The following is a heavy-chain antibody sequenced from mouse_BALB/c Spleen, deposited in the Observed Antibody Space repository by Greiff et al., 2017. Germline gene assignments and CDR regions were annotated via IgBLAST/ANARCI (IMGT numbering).Heavy chain of an antibody. CDR1: GYTFTDYN. CDR2: INPNNGGT. Sequence: VQLQQSGPELVKPGASVKIPCKASGYTFTDYNMDWVKQSHGKSLEWIGDINPNNGGTIYNQKFKGKATLTVDKSSSTAYMELRSLTSEDTAVYYCARKVWLGYAMDYWGQGTSVTVSS. J-gene: IGHJ4*01. V-gene: IGHV1-18*01. D-gene: IGHD2-2*01. CDR3: ARKVWLGYAMDY.